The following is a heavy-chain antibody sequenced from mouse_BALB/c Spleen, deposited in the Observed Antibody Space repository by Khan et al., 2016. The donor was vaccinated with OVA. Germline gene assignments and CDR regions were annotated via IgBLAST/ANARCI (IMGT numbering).Heavy chain of an antibody. CDR2: VNPYNGGT. Sequence: EVQLQQSGPELVKPGASVKMSCKASGYTFTDYYMDWVKQSHGESFEWIGRVNPYNGGTTYNQKFKGKATLTVDKSSSTAYMELDSLISEYSAVYYCARRFLCYYGNSYVYAMDYWGQGTAVTVSA. CDR1: GYTFTDYY. J-gene: IGHJ4*01. D-gene: IGHD1-1*01. V-gene: IGHV1-19*01. CDR3: ARRFLCYYGNSYVYAMDY.